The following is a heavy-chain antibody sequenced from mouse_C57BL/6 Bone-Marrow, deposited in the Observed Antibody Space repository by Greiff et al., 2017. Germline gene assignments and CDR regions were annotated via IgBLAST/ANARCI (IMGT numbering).Heavy chain of an antibody. CDR1: GYTFTDYE. CDR3: TRQHAMDY. J-gene: IGHJ4*01. Sequence: QVQLKESGAELVRPAASVSLSCKASGYTFTDYEMHWVKQTPVHGLEWIGAIDPETGGTAYNQKFKGKSILTADKSSSTAYMELRSLTSEDAAVYYCTRQHAMDYWGQGTSVTVSS. CDR2: IDPETGGT. V-gene: IGHV1-15*01.